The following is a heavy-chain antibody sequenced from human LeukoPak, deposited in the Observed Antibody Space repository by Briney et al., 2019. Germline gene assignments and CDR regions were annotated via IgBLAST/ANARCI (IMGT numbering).Heavy chain of an antibody. Sequence: PGGSLRLSCAVSGLTFNNYAMSWVHQAPGKGLEWVSAISKSGDHTYYAASAKGRFTIYRDNSKNTQYLQMNSLRAEDTAVYYCATSWGPDTGAFRWGRDGMDVWGQGTTVIVS. V-gene: IGHV3-23*01. D-gene: IGHD3-16*01. CDR2: ISKSGDHT. J-gene: IGHJ6*02. CDR1: GLTFNNYA. CDR3: ATSWGPDTGAFRWGRDGMDV.